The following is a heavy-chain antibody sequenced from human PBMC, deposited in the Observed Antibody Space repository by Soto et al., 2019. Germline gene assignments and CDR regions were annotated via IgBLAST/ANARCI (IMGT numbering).Heavy chain of an antibody. Sequence: PSETLSLTCTVSGGSISSGDYYWSWIRQPPGKGLEWIGYIYYSGSTYYNPSLKSRVTISIDTSKNQFSLKLSSVTAADTAVYYCARGSITMVRGVKPKGWFDPWGMEPWSPSPQ. D-gene: IGHD3-10*01. CDR3: ARGSITMVRGVKPKGWFDP. V-gene: IGHV4-30-4*01. CDR1: GGSISSGDYY. J-gene: IGHJ5*02. CDR2: IYYSGST.